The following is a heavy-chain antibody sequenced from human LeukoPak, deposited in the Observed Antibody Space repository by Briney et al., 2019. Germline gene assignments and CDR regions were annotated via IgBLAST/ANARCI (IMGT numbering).Heavy chain of an antibody. Sequence: SQTLSLTCTVSGGSISSGSYYWSWIRQPAGKGLEWFGRIYTSGSTNYNPSLKSRVTISVDTSKNHFSLKLSSVTAADTAVYYCARDTERITIFGVVIGPYGMDVWGKGTTVTVSS. CDR1: GGSISSGSYY. V-gene: IGHV4-61*02. CDR3: ARDTERITIFGVVIGPYGMDV. J-gene: IGHJ6*04. CDR2: IYTSGST. D-gene: IGHD3-3*01.